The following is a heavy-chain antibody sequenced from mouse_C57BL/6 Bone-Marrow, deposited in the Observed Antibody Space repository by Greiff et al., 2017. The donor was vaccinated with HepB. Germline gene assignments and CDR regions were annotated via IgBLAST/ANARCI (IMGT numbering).Heavy chain of an antibody. J-gene: IGHJ2*01. V-gene: IGHV7-3*01. Sequence: EVMLVESGGGLVQPGGSLSLSCAASGFTFTDYYMSWVRQPPGKALEWLGFIRNKANGYTTEYSASVNGRFTISRDNSQSILYLQMNALRAEDSATYYCARYTTYYYFDYWGQGTTLTVSS. CDR1: GFTFTDYY. D-gene: IGHD2-10*01. CDR3: ARYTTYYYFDY. CDR2: IRNKANGYTT.